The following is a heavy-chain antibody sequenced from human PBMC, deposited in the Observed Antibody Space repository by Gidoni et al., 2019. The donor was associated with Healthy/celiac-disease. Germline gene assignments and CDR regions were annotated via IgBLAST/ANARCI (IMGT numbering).Heavy chain of an antibody. D-gene: IGHD3-10*01. V-gene: IGHV1-69*01. CDR1: GGTFSRSA. J-gene: IGHJ6*02. CDR3: ARGVVGITMVRGVKGDYYGMDV. CDR2: IIPIFGTA. Sequence: QVPLVQSGAAVKKPGSSVKVSCQASGGTFSRSAIRWVPQAAGQGLALMGGIIPIFGTANYAQKFQGRVTITADESTSTAYMELSSLKSEETAVYYCARGVVGITMVRGVKGDYYGMDVWGQGTTVTVSS.